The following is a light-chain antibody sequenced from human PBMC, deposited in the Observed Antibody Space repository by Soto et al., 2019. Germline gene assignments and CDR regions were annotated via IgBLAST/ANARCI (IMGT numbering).Light chain of an antibody. CDR1: QSISSW. Sequence: DIQMTQSPSTLSASVGDRVTITCRASQSISSWLAWYQQKPGKAPKLLIYKASNLESGVPSRFSGSGSGTEFTLTSSSLQPDDFATYYCQQYNSYIRTFGQGTEVEIK. CDR2: KAS. CDR3: QQYNSYIRT. J-gene: IGKJ1*01. V-gene: IGKV1-5*03.